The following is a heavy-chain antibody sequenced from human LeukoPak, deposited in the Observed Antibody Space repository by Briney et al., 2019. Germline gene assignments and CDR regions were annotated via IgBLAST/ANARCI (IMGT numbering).Heavy chain of an antibody. Sequence: PSETLSLTCTVSGGSISSYYWSWIRQPPGKGLDWIGYIYHSGSTNYNPSLKSRVTISVDTAKNQFSLKLSSVTAADTAVYYCARDRDSFDYWGQGTLVTVSS. V-gene: IGHV4-59*01. CDR2: IYHSGST. CDR1: GGSISSYY. D-gene: IGHD5-24*01. CDR3: ARDRDSFDY. J-gene: IGHJ4*02.